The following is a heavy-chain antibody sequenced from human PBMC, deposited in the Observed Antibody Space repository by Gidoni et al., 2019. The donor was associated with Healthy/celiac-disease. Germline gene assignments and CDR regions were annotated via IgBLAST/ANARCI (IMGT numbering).Heavy chain of an antibody. J-gene: IGHJ6*02. CDR1: GFTFSSYS. CDR3: ARDQWKDIVVVVAATGGVYYGMDV. V-gene: IGHV3-21*01. D-gene: IGHD2-15*01. Sequence: EVQLVESGGGLVKPGGSLSLSCAASGFTFSSYSLNWVRQAPGKGLEWVSSISSSSSYIYYADSVKGRFTISRDNAKNSLYLQMNSLRAEDTAVYYCARDQWKDIVVVVAATGGVYYGMDVWGQGTTVTVSS. CDR2: ISSSSSYI.